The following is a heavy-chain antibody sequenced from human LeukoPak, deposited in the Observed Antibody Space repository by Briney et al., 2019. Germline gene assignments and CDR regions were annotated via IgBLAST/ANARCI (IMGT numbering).Heavy chain of an antibody. V-gene: IGHV3-23*01. CDR3: AKSKVVAATMGRFDY. Sequence: GGSLRLSCAASGFTFSSYAMNWVRQAPRKGLDWVSTISGSDGSTYYADSVKGRFTISRDNSKNTLYLQMNSLRAEDTAVYYCAKSKVVAATMGRFDYWGQGTLVTVSS. D-gene: IGHD2-15*01. J-gene: IGHJ4*02. CDR1: GFTFSSYA. CDR2: ISGSDGST.